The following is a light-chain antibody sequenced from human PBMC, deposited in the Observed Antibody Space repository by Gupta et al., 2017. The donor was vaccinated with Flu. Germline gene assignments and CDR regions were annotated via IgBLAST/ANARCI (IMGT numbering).Light chain of an antibody. CDR3: RQALQTPYS. CDR1: QSLLHSNGYNY. J-gene: IGKJ2*03. CDR2: LGS. V-gene: IGKV2-28*01. Sequence: DIVMTQSPLSLPVTPGEPASISCRSSQSLLHSNGYNYLDWYLQKPGQSPQLLIYLGSNRASGVPDRFGGSGSGTDFTLKISRVEAEDVGVYYCRQALQTPYSFGQGTXLEIK.